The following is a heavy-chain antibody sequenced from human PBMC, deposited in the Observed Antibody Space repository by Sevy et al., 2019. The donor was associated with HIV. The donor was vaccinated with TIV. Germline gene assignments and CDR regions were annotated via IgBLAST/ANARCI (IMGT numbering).Heavy chain of an antibody. V-gene: IGHV1-24*01. J-gene: IGHJ4*02. CDR1: GYTLTQLS. CDR3: ATTKDYYENSGDPLDY. D-gene: IGHD3-22*01. CDR2: FDPEDDET. Sequence: ASVKVSCKVSGYTLTQLSMHWVRQVPGKGLEWMGSFDPEDDETIYAQKFQGRVTMTEDTSTDTAYMELSSLRSEDTAVYYCATTKDYYENSGDPLDYWGQGTLVTVSS.